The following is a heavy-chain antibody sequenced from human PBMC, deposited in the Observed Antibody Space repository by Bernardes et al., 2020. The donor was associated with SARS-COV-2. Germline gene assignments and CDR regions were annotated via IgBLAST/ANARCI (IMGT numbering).Heavy chain of an antibody. CDR1: GFTFSSYS. CDR2: ISSSSSYI. D-gene: IGHD3-10*01. CDR3: ASGVRSGRVRLDAFDI. V-gene: IGHV3-21*01. Sequence: GGSLRLSCAASGFTFSSYSMNWVCQAPGKGLEWVSSISSSSSYIYYADSVKGRFTISRDNAKNSLYLQMNSLRAEDTAVYYCASGVRSGRVRLDAFDIWGQGTMVTVSS. J-gene: IGHJ3*02.